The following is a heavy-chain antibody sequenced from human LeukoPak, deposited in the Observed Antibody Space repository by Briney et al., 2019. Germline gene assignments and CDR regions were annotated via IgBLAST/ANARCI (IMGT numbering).Heavy chain of an antibody. Sequence: GGSLRLSCEASGFTFSSYAMSWVRQAPGKELEWVSAISGSGGSTYYADSVKGRFTIPRDNSKNTLYLQMNSLRAEVTAVYYCAKMEYSSGCIDYWGQGTLVTVSS. J-gene: IGHJ4*02. CDR3: AKMEYSSGCIDY. CDR2: ISGSGGST. V-gene: IGHV3-23*01. D-gene: IGHD6-19*01. CDR1: GFTFSSYA.